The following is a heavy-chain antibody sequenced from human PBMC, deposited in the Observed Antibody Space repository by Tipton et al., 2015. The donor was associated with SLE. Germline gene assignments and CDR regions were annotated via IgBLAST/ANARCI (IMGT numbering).Heavy chain of an antibody. V-gene: IGHV4-59*13. CDR1: GGSFNDYY. CDR2: VYHSGST. Sequence: LRLSCTLSGGSFNDYYWTWLRQTPGTGLEWIGYVYHSGSTNYNPSRKSRVTISIDTSKHQFSLKLTSVTAADTAVYYCARDGSGAGRYDNGDYVFDYWGHGVLVTVSS. CDR3: ARDGSGAGRYDNGDYVFDY. J-gene: IGHJ4*01. D-gene: IGHD4-17*01.